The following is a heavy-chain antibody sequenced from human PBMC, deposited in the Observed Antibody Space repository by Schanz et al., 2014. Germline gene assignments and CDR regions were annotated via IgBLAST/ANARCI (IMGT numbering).Heavy chain of an antibody. CDR1: GFTFSSYG. CDR2: ISSSGSYT. J-gene: IGHJ4*02. Sequence: VQLVESGGGVVQPGRSRRLSCEASGFTFSSYGMHWVRQAPGKGLEWISYISSSGSYTNYADSVKGRFTTSRDNGKKSMYLQMNSLRAEDTAVYYCARLDSSSWYPRYWGQGTLVTVSS. CDR3: ARLDSSSWYPRY. V-gene: IGHV3-21*05. D-gene: IGHD6-13*01.